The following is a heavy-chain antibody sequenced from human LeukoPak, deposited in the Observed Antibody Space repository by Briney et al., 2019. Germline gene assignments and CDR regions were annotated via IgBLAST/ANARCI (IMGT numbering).Heavy chain of an antibody. CDR1: GYTFTSYA. CDR3: ARDSMVRGVIITTPAFDI. CDR2: INTNTGNP. Sequence: ASVKVSCKASGYTFTSYAMNWVRQAPGQGLEWMGWINTNTGNPTYAQGFTGRFVFSLDTSVGTAYLQISSLKAEDTAVYYCARDSMVRGVIITTPAFDIWGQGTMVTVSS. V-gene: IGHV7-4-1*02. J-gene: IGHJ3*02. D-gene: IGHD3-10*01.